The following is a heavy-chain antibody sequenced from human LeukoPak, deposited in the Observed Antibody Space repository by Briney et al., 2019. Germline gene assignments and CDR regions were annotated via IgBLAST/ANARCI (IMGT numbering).Heavy chain of an antibody. CDR3: ARGAQYYDFWSGYGAQD. V-gene: IGHV1-18*01. Sequence: ASVKVSCKASGYTFTSYGISWVRQAPGQGLEWMGWISAYNGNTNYAQKLQGRVTMTTDTSTSTAYMELRSLRSDDTAVYYCARGAQYYDFWSGYGAQDWGQGTLVTVSS. CDR2: ISAYNGNT. CDR1: GYTFTSYG. D-gene: IGHD3-3*01. J-gene: IGHJ4*02.